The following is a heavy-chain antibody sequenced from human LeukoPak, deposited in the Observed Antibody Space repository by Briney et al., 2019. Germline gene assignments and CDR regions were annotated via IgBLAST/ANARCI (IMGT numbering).Heavy chain of an antibody. V-gene: IGHV3-11*04. J-gene: IGHJ6*02. D-gene: IGHD4-17*01. Sequence: PGGSLRLSCAASGFTFSDYYMSWIRQAPGKGLEWVSYISSSGSTIYYADSVKGRFTISRDNSKNTLYLQMNSLRAEDTAVYYCANGDYGDYGPYYYYYGMDVWGQGTTVTVSS. CDR2: ISSSGSTI. CDR1: GFTFSDYY. CDR3: ANGDYGDYGPYYYYYGMDV.